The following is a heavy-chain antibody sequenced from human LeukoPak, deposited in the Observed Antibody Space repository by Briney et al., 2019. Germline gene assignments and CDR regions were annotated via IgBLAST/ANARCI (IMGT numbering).Heavy chain of an antibody. CDR2: ISGSGGST. CDR3: AKDPSAARGRYVWYY. D-gene: IGHD6-6*01. Sequence: GGSLRLSCAASGFTFSSYGMSWVRQAPGKGLEWVSAISGSGGSTYYADSVKGRFTISRDNSKNALYLQMNSLRAEDTAVYYCAKDPSAARGRYVWYYWGQGTLVTVSS. CDR1: GFTFSSYG. V-gene: IGHV3-23*01. J-gene: IGHJ4*02.